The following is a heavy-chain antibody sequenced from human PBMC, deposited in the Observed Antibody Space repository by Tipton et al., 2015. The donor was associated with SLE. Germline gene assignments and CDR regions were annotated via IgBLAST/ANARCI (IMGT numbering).Heavy chain of an antibody. CDR2: IYNGGST. D-gene: IGHD4-17*01. V-gene: IGHV4-59*01. CDR1: GDSISSYY. J-gene: IGHJ4*02. CDR3: ARGSVQGLTVTAYFDY. Sequence: TLSLTCTISGDSISSYYWSWIRQPPGKGLEWIGYIYNGGSTNYNPSRKSRVTISVDTSKNQFSLKMTSMTAADTAVYFCARGSVQGLTVTAYFDYWGQGTLVTVSS.